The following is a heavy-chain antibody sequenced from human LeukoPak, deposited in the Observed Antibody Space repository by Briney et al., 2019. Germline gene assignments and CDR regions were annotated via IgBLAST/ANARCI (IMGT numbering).Heavy chain of an antibody. Sequence: GGSLRLSCTASGFTFSDYWMHWVRQAPGKGLVWVSRIKKDGSGRDSADSVKGRFTISRDNAKNTLYLQMNSLTAGDTAVYYCARGLVALDYWGQGTLVTVSS. CDR3: ARGLVALDY. CDR1: GFTFSDYW. CDR2: IKKDGSGR. V-gene: IGHV3-74*01. J-gene: IGHJ4*02. D-gene: IGHD2-21*01.